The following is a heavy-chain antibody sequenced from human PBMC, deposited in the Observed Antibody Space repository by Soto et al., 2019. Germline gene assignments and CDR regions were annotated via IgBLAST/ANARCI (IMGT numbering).Heavy chain of an antibody. V-gene: IGHV1-69*13. J-gene: IGHJ3*02. CDR3: ARDLSSIAARSTPDAFDI. D-gene: IGHD6-6*01. CDR1: GVTFSSYA. CDR2: IIPIFGTA. Sequence: RASVKVSCKASGVTFSSYAISWVRQAPGQGLEWMGGIIPIFGTANYAQKFQGRVTITADESTSTAYMELSSLRSEDTAVYYCARDLSSIAARSTPDAFDIWGKGTMVTDSS.